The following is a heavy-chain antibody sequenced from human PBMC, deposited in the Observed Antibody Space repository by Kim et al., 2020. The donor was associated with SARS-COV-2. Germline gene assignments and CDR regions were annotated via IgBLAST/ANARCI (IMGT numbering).Heavy chain of an antibody. V-gene: IGHV3-30*18. Sequence: GGSLRLSCAASGFTFSSYGMHWVRQAPGKGLEWVAVISYDGSNKYYADSVKGRFTISRDNSKNTLYLQMNSLRAEDTAVYYCAKDLNELRYFDWLPPLDYGMDVWGQGTTVTVSS. CDR1: GFTFSSYG. D-gene: IGHD3-9*01. CDR2: ISYDGSNK. CDR3: AKDLNELRYFDWLPPLDYGMDV. J-gene: IGHJ6*02.